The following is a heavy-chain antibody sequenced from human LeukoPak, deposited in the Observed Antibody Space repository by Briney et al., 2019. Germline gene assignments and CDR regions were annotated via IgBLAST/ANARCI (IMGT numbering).Heavy chain of an antibody. CDR3: ARAPTYYYDSSGYYRFDP. D-gene: IGHD3-22*01. Sequence: GESLKISCKGSGYSFTSYWIGWVRQMPGKGLEWMGIIYPGDSDTRYSPSFQGQVTISADKSISTAYLQWSSLKASDTAMYYCARAPTYYYDSSGYYRFDPWGQGTLVTVSS. CDR2: IYPGDSDT. J-gene: IGHJ5*02. V-gene: IGHV5-51*01. CDR1: GYSFTSYW.